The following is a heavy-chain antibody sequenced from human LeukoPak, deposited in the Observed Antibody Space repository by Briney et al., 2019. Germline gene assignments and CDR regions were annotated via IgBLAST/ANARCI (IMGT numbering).Heavy chain of an antibody. Sequence: SETLSLTCTVSGGSISSSSYYWGWIRQPPGKGLEWIGSIYYSGSTYYNPSLKSRVTISVDTSKNQFSLKLSSVTAADTAVYYCASVYGEPTPIDDAFDIWGQGTMVTVSS. CDR1: GGSISSSSYY. J-gene: IGHJ3*02. CDR3: ASVYGEPTPIDDAFDI. D-gene: IGHD4-17*01. CDR2: IYYSGST. V-gene: IGHV4-39*07.